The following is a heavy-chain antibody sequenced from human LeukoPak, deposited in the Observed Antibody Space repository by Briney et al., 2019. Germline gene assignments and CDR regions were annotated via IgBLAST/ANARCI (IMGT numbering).Heavy chain of an antibody. J-gene: IGHJ5*02. V-gene: IGHV3-21*01. D-gene: IGHD3-3*01. Sequence: PGGSLRLSCAASGFTFSSYSMNWVRQAPGKGLEWVSSISSSSSYIYYADSVKGRFTISRDNAKNSLYLQMNSLRAEDTAVYYCARVYSTIFGVVRNWFDPWGQGTLVTVSS. CDR2: ISSSSSYI. CDR1: GFTFSSYS. CDR3: ARVYSTIFGVVRNWFDP.